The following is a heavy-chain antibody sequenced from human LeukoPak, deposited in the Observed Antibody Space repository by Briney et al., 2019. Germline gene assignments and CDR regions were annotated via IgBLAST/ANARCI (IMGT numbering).Heavy chain of an antibody. D-gene: IGHD3-22*01. J-gene: IGHJ1*01. CDR2: ISGSGGST. V-gene: IGHV3-23*01. CDR1: GFTFDDYA. CDR3: AHHRGSLDSDTEYFQH. Sequence: GGSLRLSCAASGFTFDDYAMHWVRQAPGKGLEWVSAISGSGGSTYYADSVKGRFTISRDNSKSTLYLQMNSLSAEDMAVYYCAHHRGSLDSDTEYFQHWGQGTLVTVSS.